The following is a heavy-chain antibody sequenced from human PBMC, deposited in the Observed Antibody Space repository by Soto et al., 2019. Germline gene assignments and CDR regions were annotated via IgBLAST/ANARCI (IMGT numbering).Heavy chain of an antibody. CDR3: ARDLSEGSIAAFDY. V-gene: IGHV3-30-3*01. D-gene: IGHD6-6*01. CDR2: ISYDGSNK. J-gene: IGHJ4*02. Sequence: QVQLVESGGGVVQPGRSLRLSCAASGFTFSSYAMHWVRQAPGKGLEWVAVISYDGSNKYYADSVKGRFTISRDNSKNTLYLQVNSLRTEDTAVYYCARDLSEGSIAAFDYWGQGTLVTVSS. CDR1: GFTFSSYA.